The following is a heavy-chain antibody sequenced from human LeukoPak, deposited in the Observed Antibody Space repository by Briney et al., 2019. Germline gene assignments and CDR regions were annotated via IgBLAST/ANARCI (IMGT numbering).Heavy chain of an antibody. CDR2: INHSGST. V-gene: IGHV4-34*01. D-gene: IGHD6-13*01. J-gene: IGHJ4*02. CDR3: ARVLSWYISIDY. CDR1: GGSFSGYY. Sequence: SETLSLTCAVYGGSFSGYYWSWIRQPPGKGLEWIGEINHSGSTNYNPSLKSRVTISVDTSKNQFSLKLSSVTAADTAVYYCARVLSWYISIDYWGQGTLVTVSS.